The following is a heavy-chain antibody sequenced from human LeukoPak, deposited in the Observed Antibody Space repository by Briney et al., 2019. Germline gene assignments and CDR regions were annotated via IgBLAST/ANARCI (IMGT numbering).Heavy chain of an antibody. J-gene: IGHJ5*02. Sequence: SETLSVTCTVSGGSISSGSYYWSWLRQPAGKGLEWIGRIYTSGSTNYNPSLKSRVTISVDTSKNQFSLKLSSVTAADTAVYYCARENIVVVPAASFSYNWFDPWGQGTLVTVSS. CDR3: ARENIVVVPAASFSYNWFDP. CDR2: IYTSGST. V-gene: IGHV4-61*02. CDR1: GGSISSGSYY. D-gene: IGHD2-2*01.